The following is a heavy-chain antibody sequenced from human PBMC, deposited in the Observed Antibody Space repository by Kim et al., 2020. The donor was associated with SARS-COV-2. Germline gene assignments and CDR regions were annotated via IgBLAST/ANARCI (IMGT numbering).Heavy chain of an antibody. CDR3: TRTWTQLGPLEF. V-gene: IGHV3-74*01. D-gene: IGHD5-18*01. Sequence: GGSLRLSCAASGFTFSSYWMHWVRQAPGKGLVWVARINSDGSSTSYADSVTGRFTISRDNAKHTLYLQLNSLRAEAAAVYYCTRTWTQLGPLEFWGQGT. CDR1: GFTFSSYW. CDR2: INSDGSST. J-gene: IGHJ4*02.